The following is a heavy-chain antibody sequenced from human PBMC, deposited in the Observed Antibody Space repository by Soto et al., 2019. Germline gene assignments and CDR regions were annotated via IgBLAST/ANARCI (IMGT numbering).Heavy chain of an antibody. V-gene: IGHV4-30-2*01. J-gene: IGHJ4*02. Sequence: TLSLTCAVSDXSITSGGYSWTLIRQPPGKCLEWIGHIYQSGSTLYNPSLESRVAISVDKSKNLFSLDLSSVNAADTAVYYCARDNTDGYYFEYWGQGILVTVS. CDR3: ARDNTDGYYFEY. CDR1: DXSITSGGYS. D-gene: IGHD5-18*01. CDR2: IYQSGST.